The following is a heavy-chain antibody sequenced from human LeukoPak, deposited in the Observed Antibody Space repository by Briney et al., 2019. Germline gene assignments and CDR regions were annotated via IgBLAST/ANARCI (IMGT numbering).Heavy chain of an antibody. Sequence: TSETPSLTCAVYGGSFSGYYWSWIRQPPGKGLEWIGEINHSGSTNYNPSLKSRVTISVDTSKNQFSLKLSSVTAADTAVYYCARGGGTFDYWGQGTLVTVSS. CDR3: ARGGGTFDY. CDR1: GGSFSGYY. D-gene: IGHD3-16*01. V-gene: IGHV4-34*01. CDR2: INHSGST. J-gene: IGHJ4*02.